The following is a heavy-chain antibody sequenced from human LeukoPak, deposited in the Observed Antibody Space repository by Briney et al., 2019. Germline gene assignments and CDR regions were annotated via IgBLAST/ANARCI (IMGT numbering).Heavy chain of an antibody. CDR1: GFTFSSYA. D-gene: IGHD3-3*01. CDR2: ISGSGGST. V-gene: IGHV3-23*01. J-gene: IGHJ4*02. CDR3: AKVKYDFWSGYFDY. Sequence: GGSLRLSCAASGFTFSSYAMSWVRQAPGKGLEWVSAISGSGGSTYYADSVNGRFTISRDNSKNTLYLQMNSLRAEDTAVYYCAKVKYDFWSGYFDYWGQGTLVTVSS.